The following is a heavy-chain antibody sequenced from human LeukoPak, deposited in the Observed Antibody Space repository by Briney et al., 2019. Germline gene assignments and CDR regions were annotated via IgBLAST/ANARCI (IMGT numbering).Heavy chain of an antibody. J-gene: IGHJ4*02. CDR3: AKESGGYCSSTSCQPFYYFDY. Sequence: GGSLRLSCAASGFTFSSYAMSWVRQAPGKGLEWVSAISGSGGSTYYADSVKGRFTISRDNSKNTLYLQMNSLRAKDTAVYYCAKESGGYCSSTSCQPFYYFDYWGQGTLVTVSS. V-gene: IGHV3-23*01. CDR1: GFTFSSYA. D-gene: IGHD2-2*03. CDR2: ISGSGGST.